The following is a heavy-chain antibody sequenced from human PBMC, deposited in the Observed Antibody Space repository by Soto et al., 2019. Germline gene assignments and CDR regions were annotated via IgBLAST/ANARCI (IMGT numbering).Heavy chain of an antibody. J-gene: IGHJ5*02. CDR1: GYTFTSYG. V-gene: IGHV1-18*01. CDR2: ISAYNGNT. CDR3: ARDTQYYDFLTGYNWFDP. D-gene: IGHD3-9*01. Sequence: ASVKVSCKASGYTFTSYGISWVRQAPGQGLEWMGWISAYNGNTNYAQKLQGRVTMTTDTSTSTAYMELRSLRSDDTAVYYCARDTQYYDFLTGYNWFDPWGQGTLVTVSS.